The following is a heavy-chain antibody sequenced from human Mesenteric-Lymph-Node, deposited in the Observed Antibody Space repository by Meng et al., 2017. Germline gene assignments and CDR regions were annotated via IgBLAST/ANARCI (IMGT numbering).Heavy chain of an antibody. D-gene: IGHD1-26*01. CDR2: ISSSCSNI. J-gene: IGHJ5*02. V-gene: IGHV3-11*04. CDR1: GFAFIDSY. Sequence: QVQLAGVVGGLVKAGGSLRLSFAASGFAFIDSYMSWIRQAPGKGLEWVSYISSSCSNIYYADSVKGRFTISRDNAKNSLYLQMNSLRAEDTAVYYCASGGVGPFDPWGQGTLVTVSS. CDR3: ASGGVGPFDP.